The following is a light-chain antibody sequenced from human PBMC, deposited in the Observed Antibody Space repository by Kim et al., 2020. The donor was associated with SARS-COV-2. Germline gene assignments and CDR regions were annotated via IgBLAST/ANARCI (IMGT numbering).Light chain of an antibody. J-gene: IGKJ1*01. CDR1: QSVSSN. CDR2: NAS. CDR3: QQRSNWPRT. V-gene: IGKV3-11*01. Sequence: WSPGERATLSCRAGQSVSSNLAGNQQKPGQAPRLLIYNASNGATGIPARFSGSGSGTDFTLTISGLEPEDFAVYYGQQRSNWPRTFGQGTKVESK.